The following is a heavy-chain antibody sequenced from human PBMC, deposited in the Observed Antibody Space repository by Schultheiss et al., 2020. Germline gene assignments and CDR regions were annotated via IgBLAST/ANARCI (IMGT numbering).Heavy chain of an antibody. D-gene: IGHD4-23*01. CDR3: AREVVTPFSWFDP. Sequence: SQTLSLTCTVSGGSISSGSYYWSWIRQPAGKGLEWIGRIYTSGSTNYNPSLKSRVTISVDTSKNQFSLKLSSVTAADTAVYYCAREVVTPFSWFDPWGQGTLVTVSS. CDR2: IYTSGST. J-gene: IGHJ5*02. CDR1: GGSISSGSYY. V-gene: IGHV4-61*02.